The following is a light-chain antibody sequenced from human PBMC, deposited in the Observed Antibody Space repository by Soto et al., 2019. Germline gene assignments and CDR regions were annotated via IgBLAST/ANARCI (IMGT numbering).Light chain of an antibody. CDR3: QQYNNWPRT. V-gene: IGKV3-15*01. CDR1: QSVSSN. Sequence: IVLTQSPGTLSLSPGERYTLSCMASQSVSSNLAWYQQKPGQAPRLLIYGASTSATGIPARFSGSGSGTEFTLTISSLQSEDFAVYYCQQYNNWPRTFGQGTNVAIK. J-gene: IGKJ1*01. CDR2: GAS.